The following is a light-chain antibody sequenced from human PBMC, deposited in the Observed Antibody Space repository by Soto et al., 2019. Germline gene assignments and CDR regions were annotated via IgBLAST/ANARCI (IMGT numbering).Light chain of an antibody. J-gene: IGKJ3*01. Sequence: DIVMTQSPLSLPVTPGEPASISCRSSQSLLHSDGYNYLNWYLQKPGQSPQLLIYLASNRASGGPDRFSGRVSGTDFTLRISRVEAGDVGVYYCMQCRQALSFGLGTKVYIK. CDR1: QSLLHSDGYNY. CDR3: MQCRQALS. V-gene: IGKV2-28*01. CDR2: LAS.